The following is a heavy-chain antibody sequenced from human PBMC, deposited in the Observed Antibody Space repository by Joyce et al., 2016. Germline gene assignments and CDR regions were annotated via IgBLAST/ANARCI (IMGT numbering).Heavy chain of an antibody. CDR2: IIPIVGVA. J-gene: IGHJ3*02. CDR3: TRGRIEYSKTFNAYDI. Sequence: VQLVQSGAEVKKPGSSVKVSCKVSGGNFYDYTITWVRQAPGQGLECMGRIIPIVGVANYARKFRGRVALTADKSTATAYLELNSLRLDDTAMFFCTRGRIEYSKTFNAYDIWGQGTMVTVSS. V-gene: IGHV1-69*04. CDR1: GGNFYDYT. D-gene: IGHD2/OR15-2a*01.